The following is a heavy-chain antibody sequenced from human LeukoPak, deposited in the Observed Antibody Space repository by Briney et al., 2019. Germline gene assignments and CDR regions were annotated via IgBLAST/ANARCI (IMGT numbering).Heavy chain of an antibody. CDR2: ITNGGSTI. D-gene: IGHD3-9*01. CDR1: GFTFSDYN. Sequence: GGSLRLSCAASGFTFSDYNMNWVRQAPGKGPEWVSYITNGGSTIHHADSVKGRFTISRDNAKKTLYLQMNSLRAEDTAVYYCARSIGLTGGGVDVWGQGTTVTVSS. J-gene: IGHJ6*02. CDR3: ARSIGLTGGGVDV. V-gene: IGHV3-11*01.